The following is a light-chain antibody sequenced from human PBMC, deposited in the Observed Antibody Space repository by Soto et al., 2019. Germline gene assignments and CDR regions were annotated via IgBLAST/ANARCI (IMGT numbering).Light chain of an antibody. CDR2: DVS. CDR3: CSYAGNSLWV. V-gene: IGLV2-11*01. J-gene: IGLJ3*02. Sequence: QSVLTQPRSVSGSPGQSVTISCTGSSSDVGGSNFVSWYQQHPVKAPKLVIYDVSKRPSGVPDRFSGSKSGNTASLTISGLQAEDEADYCCSYAGNSLWVFGGGTKLTVL. CDR1: SSDVGGSNF.